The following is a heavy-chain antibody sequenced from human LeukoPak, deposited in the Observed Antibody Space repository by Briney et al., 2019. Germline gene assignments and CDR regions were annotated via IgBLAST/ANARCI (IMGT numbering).Heavy chain of an antibody. D-gene: IGHD2-2*01. CDR2: INHSGST. CDR1: GGSFSGYY. CDR3: ARRRGVVVPAAYYYYGMDV. V-gene: IGHV4-34*01. J-gene: IGHJ6*02. Sequence: SETLSLTCAVYGGSFSGYYWSWIRQPPGKGLEWIGEINHSGSTNYNPSLKSRVTISVDTSKNQFSLKLSSVTAADTAVYYCARRRGVVVPAAYYYYGMDVWGQGTTVTVSS.